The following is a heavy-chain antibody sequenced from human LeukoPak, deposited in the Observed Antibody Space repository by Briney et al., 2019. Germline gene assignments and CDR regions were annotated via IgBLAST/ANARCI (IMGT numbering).Heavy chain of an antibody. J-gene: IGHJ4*02. CDR3: ARDTSTVLTPYFDY. CDR2: INLNSGGT. CDR1: GFTFTGYY. Sequence: ASVKVSCKASGFTFTGYYIHWVRQAPGQGLEWMGWINLNSGGTNYAQNFQGWVTMTRDTSISTVYLELSRLRPDDTAVYYCARDTSTVLTPYFDYWGRGTLVTVPS. D-gene: IGHD4-23*01. V-gene: IGHV1-2*04.